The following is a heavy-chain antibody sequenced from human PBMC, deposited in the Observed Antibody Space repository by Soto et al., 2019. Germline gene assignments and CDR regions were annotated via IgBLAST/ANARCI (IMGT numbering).Heavy chain of an antibody. CDR1: GFTFSSYG. V-gene: IGHV3-33*01. CDR2: IWYDGSNK. CDR3: ARGRMVRGVSPPDY. J-gene: IGHJ4*02. Sequence: QVQLVESGGGVVQPGRSLRLSCAASGFTFSSYGMHWVRQAPGKGLEWVAVIWYDGSNKYYADSVKGRFTISRDNSKNTLDLQMNSLRAEDTAVYYCARGRMVRGVSPPDYWGQGTLVTVSS. D-gene: IGHD3-10*01.